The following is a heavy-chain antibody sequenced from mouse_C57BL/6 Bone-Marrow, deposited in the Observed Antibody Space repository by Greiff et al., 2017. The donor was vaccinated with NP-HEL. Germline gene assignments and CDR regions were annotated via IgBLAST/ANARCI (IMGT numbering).Heavy chain of an antibody. D-gene: IGHD1-1*01. J-gene: IGHJ2*01. CDR3: ARDLSYYGSSGDY. CDR2: ISDGGSYT. V-gene: IGHV5-4*01. CDR1: GFTFSSYA. Sequence: EVQLQESGGGLVKPGGSLKLSCAASGFTFSSYAMSWVRQTPEKRLEWVATISDGGSYTYYPDNVKGRFTISRDNAKNNLYLQMSHLKSEDTAMYYCARDLSYYGSSGDYWGQGTTLTVSS.